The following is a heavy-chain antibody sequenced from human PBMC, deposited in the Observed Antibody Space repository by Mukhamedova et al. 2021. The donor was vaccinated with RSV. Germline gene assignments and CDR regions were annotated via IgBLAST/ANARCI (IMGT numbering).Heavy chain of an antibody. D-gene: IGHD3-10*01. CDR2: ILVGSGST. J-gene: IGHJ6*02. V-gene: IGHV1-58*01. CDR3: AAVSPTYYYDSGRYYHVPDV. Sequence: VRQARGQRLEWIGWILVGSGSTNYAQKFQERVTITRDVSTNTAYMELSSLRSEDTAVYYCAAVSPTYYYDSGRYYHVPDVWGQG.